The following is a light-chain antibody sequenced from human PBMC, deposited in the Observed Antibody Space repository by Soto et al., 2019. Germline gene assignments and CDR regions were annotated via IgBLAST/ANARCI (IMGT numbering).Light chain of an antibody. CDR2: AAS. J-gene: IGKJ1*01. V-gene: IGKV1-39*01. Sequence: DIQMTQSPSSLSASVGDRVTITCRASQSIRNSLNWYHQKPGKAPQLLIYAASSLQSGVPSRFSGSGSGTDFTLTISSLQPEDFATYYCQQSYNTPRTFGQGTKVEIK. CDR3: QQSYNTPRT. CDR1: QSIRNS.